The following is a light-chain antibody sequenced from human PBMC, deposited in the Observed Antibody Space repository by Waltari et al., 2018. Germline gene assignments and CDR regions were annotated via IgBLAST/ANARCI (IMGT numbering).Light chain of an antibody. Sequence: QSVLTQPPSVSGAPGQRVTISCTGSRSNTGAGYDVNWYQQLPGTAPKLLIYGNSNRPSWFPDLFSGSKSCASASLAISGLQAEDEAEYYCQAYDRSLSGSVFGGGTKLTVL. CDR2: GNS. V-gene: IGLV1-40*01. CDR3: QAYDRSLSGSV. CDR1: RSNTGAGYD. J-gene: IGLJ2*01.